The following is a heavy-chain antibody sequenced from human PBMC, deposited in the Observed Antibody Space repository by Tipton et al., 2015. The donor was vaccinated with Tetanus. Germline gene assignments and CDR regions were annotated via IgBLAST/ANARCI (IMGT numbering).Heavy chain of an antibody. Sequence: TLSLTCTVSGGSISSYYWSWIRQPPGKGLEWIGYIYYSGSTNYNPSLKSRVTISVDTSKNQFSLKLSSVTAADTAVYYCAREDRGYYDLWSGLANSMDVWGQGTTVTVSS. CDR2: IYYSGST. CDR3: AREDRGYYDLWSGLANSMDV. V-gene: IGHV4-59*12. J-gene: IGHJ6*02. CDR1: GGSISSYY. D-gene: IGHD3-3*01.